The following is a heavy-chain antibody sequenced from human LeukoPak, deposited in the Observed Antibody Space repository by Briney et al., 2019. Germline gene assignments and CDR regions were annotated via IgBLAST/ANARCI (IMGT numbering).Heavy chain of an antibody. J-gene: IGHJ6*03. CDR1: GVAFESYT. CDR3: TRHSELGMDYYYYYMDV. Sequence: PGGSLRLSCTASGVAFESYTMHWVRQAPGKGLEWVALIWYDGITTYSSDSAKGRFTISRDNPKSTLFLEMNSLKTEDTAMYYCTRHSELGMDYYYYYMDVWGKGTTVTVSS. V-gene: IGHV3-33*02. D-gene: IGHD7-27*01. CDR2: IWYDGITT.